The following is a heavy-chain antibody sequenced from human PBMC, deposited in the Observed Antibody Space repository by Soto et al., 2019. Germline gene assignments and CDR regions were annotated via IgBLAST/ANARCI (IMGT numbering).Heavy chain of an antibody. D-gene: IGHD2-2*01. J-gene: IGHJ4*02. CDR1: GDTFYNYA. Sequence: QVQLVQSGAEVKKPGSSMKVSCKDSGDTFYNYAISWVRQAPGQGLEWMGGIIPIFGTANHAQKFQGRVMITANESTTTEYMEMRSLRSDQAAVYYCALAAPDIILATTAIGTLDYWGQGTLVTVSS. CDR3: ALAAPDIILATTAIGTLDY. CDR2: IIPIFGTA. V-gene: IGHV1-69*12.